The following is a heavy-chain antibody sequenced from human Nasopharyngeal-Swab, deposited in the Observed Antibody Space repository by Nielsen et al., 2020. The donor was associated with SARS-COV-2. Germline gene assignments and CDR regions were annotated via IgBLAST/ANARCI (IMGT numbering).Heavy chain of an antibody. D-gene: IGHD2-2*01. V-gene: IGHV4-39*01. CDR1: GGSISSSSYY. CDR2: IYYSGST. Sequence: SETLSLTCTVSGGSISSSSYYWGWIRQPPGKGLEWIGSIYYSGSTYYNPSLKSRVTISVDTSKNQLSLKLSSVTAADTAVYYCAREIVVVPAARRTYFDYWGQGTLVTVSS. CDR3: AREIVVVPAARRTYFDY. J-gene: IGHJ4*02.